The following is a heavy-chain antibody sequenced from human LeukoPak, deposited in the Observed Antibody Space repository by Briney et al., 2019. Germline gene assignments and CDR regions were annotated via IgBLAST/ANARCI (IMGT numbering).Heavy chain of an antibody. V-gene: IGHV3-33*01. J-gene: IGHJ4*02. CDR3: ARDRAKTYFDY. CDR1: GLTFSYHG. CDR2: IWNDGSNQ. D-gene: IGHD4/OR15-4a*01. Sequence: GGSLRLPCAASGLTFSYHGMHWARQTPGKGLEWVAFIWNDGSNQYYADSVKDRFTISRDNSRNTLYLQMNGLRAEDTAVYYCARDRAKTYFDYWGRGTLVIVSS.